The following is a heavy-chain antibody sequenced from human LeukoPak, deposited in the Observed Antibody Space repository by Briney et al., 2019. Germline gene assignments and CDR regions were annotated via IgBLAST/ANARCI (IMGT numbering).Heavy chain of an antibody. J-gene: IGHJ2*01. CDR2: IWYDGSNK. CDR1: GFTFTSYG. V-gene: IGHV3-33*01. CDR3: ARDPNSGYDMVWYLDL. D-gene: IGHD5-12*01. Sequence: GGSLRLSCAASGFTFTSYGMHWVRQAPGKGLEWVAVIWYDGSNKYYADSVKGRFTISRDNSKDMLYLQMNSLRVDDTAVYYCARDPNSGYDMVWYLDLWGRGTLVTVSS.